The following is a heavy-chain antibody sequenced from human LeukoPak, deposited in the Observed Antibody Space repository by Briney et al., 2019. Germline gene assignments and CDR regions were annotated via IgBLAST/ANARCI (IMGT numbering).Heavy chain of an antibody. CDR2: FDPEDGET. V-gene: IGHV1-24*01. CDR1: GYTLTELS. CDR3: ATVLGKVHYYYYGMDV. D-gene: IGHD3-16*01. Sequence: ASVKVSCKVSGYTLTELSMHWVRQAPGKGLEWMGGFDPEDGETTYAQKFQGRVTMTEDTSTDTACMELSSLRSEDTAVYYCATVLGKVHYYYYGMDVWGQGTTVTVSS. J-gene: IGHJ6*02.